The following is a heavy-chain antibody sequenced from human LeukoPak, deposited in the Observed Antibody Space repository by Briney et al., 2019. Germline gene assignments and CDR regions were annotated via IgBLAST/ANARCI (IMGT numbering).Heavy chain of an antibody. CDR2: ISAYNGNT. V-gene: IGHV1-18*01. J-gene: IGHJ4*02. D-gene: IGHD6-19*01. CDR3: ARRVAGTGIDY. Sequence: ASVKVSCKASGYTFTSYGISWVRQAPGQGLEWMGWISAYNGNTNYAQKLQGRVTMTTDTSTSTGYMELRSLRSDDTAVYYCARRVAGTGIDYWGQGTLVTVSS. CDR1: GYTFTSYG.